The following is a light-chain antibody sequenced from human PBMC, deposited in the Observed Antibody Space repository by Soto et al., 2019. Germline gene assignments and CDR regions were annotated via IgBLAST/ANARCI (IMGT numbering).Light chain of an antibody. Sequence: QSALTQPRAVSGSPGQSVTISCTGTSSDVGGYNYVSWYQQHPGNAPKLMIYDVSKRPSGVPDRFSGSKSGNTASLTISGLQADDEADYYCCSYAGSYPYVVFVGGTKVTVL. J-gene: IGLJ2*01. CDR3: CSYAGSYPYVV. CDR1: SSDVGGYNY. V-gene: IGLV2-11*01. CDR2: DVS.